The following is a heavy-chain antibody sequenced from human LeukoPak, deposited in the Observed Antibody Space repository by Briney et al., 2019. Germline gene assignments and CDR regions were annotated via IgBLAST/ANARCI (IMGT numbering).Heavy chain of an antibody. J-gene: IGHJ1*01. Sequence: GASVKVSCKASGYTFTSYDINWVRQATGQGLEWMGWMNPNSGNTGYAQKFQGRGTMTRNTSISTAYMELSSLRSEDTAVYYCARVGEVAVAGTTAEYFQHWGQGTLVTVSS. D-gene: IGHD6-19*01. CDR1: GYTFTSYD. CDR2: MNPNSGNT. CDR3: ARVGEVAVAGTTAEYFQH. V-gene: IGHV1-8*01.